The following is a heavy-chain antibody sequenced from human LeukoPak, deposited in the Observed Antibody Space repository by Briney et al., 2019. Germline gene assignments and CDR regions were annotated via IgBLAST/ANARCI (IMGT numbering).Heavy chain of an antibody. CDR3: ARAEVGAKEFHY. J-gene: IGHJ4*02. CDR1: GGSISSNY. CDR2: IYTSGST. D-gene: IGHD1-26*01. V-gene: IGHV4-4*07. Sequence: NPSETLSLTCTVSGGSISSNYWYWIRQPAGKGPEWIGRIYTSGSTNYNPSLKSRVTMSADTSKNQFSLKLSSVTAADTAVYYCARAEVGAKEFHYWGQGTLVTVSS.